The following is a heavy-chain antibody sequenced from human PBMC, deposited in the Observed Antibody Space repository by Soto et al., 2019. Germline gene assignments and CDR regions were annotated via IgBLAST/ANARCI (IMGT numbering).Heavy chain of an antibody. CDR3: ASLYQPVDY. J-gene: IGHJ4*02. V-gene: IGHV3-23*01. CDR1: GFTFSSYA. Sequence: EVQLLESGGGLVQPGGSLRLSCAASGFTFSSYAMSWVRQAPGKGLDWVSAISNSGGSTYYADSVKGRFTISRDNSKNTLYLQMNSLRAEDTAVFYCASLYQPVDYWGQGTLVTVSS. D-gene: IGHD2-2*01. CDR2: ISNSGGST.